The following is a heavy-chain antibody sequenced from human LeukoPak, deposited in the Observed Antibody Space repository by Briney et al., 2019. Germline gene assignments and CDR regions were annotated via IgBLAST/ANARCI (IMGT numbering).Heavy chain of an antibody. Sequence: GGSLRLSCAASGFIFSSYGMNWVRQAPGKGLEWVSYISSSSPTIYYADSVKGRFTISRDNAKNSLYLQMNSLRVEDTAVYYCAKHDSSTSRRRRTTIGAFDIWGQGTMVTVSS. CDR3: AKHDSSTSRRRRTTIGAFDI. CDR1: GFIFSSYG. V-gene: IGHV3-48*01. J-gene: IGHJ3*02. D-gene: IGHD2-2*01. CDR2: ISSSSPTI.